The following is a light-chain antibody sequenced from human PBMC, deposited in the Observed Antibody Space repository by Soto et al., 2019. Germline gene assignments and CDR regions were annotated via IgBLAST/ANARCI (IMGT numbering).Light chain of an antibody. CDR1: QSVSYN. CDR3: QQYKNWPPLT. CDR2: GAF. Sequence: EIVMTQSPATLSVSPGERATLSCRASQSVSYNLAWYQQKPGQGPRLLIYGAFTRATGIPARFSDSGSGTEFTLTISSLQSEDFGVYYCQQYKNWPPLTFGGGTKVEIK. J-gene: IGKJ4*01. V-gene: IGKV3-15*01.